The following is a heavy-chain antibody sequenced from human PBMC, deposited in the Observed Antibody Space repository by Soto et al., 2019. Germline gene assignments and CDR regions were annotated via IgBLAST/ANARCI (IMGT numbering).Heavy chain of an antibody. CDR2: IYYSGST. D-gene: IGHD2-2*01. CDR1: GGSISSGGYY. Sequence: QVQLQESGPGLVKPSQTLSLTCTVSGGSISSGGYYWSWIRQHPGKGLEWIGYIYYSGSTYYNPSLKSRVTISVATSKNPFSLKLSSVTAADTAVYYCARDSRRCSSTSCFPYFDYWGQGTLVTVSS. J-gene: IGHJ4*02. CDR3: ARDSRRCSSTSCFPYFDY. V-gene: IGHV4-31*03.